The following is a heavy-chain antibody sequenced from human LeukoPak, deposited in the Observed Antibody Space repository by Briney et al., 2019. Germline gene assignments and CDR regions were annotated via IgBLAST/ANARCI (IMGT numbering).Heavy chain of an antibody. J-gene: IGHJ4*02. Sequence: GGSLRLSCGASGFILSDYEVNWVRQAPGKGLEWIAYIDTSGNSKFHADSLKGRFTISRDNAKNSVSLQMDSLRAEDTAVYYCARETINCGGDCFDYWGQGTLVTVSS. V-gene: IGHV3-48*03. D-gene: IGHD2-21*01. CDR1: GFILSDYE. CDR2: IDTSGNSK. CDR3: ARETINCGGDCFDY.